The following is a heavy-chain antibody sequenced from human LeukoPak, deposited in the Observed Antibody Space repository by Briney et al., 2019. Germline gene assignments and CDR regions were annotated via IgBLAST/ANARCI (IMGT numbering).Heavy chain of an antibody. CDR2: IKQDATAK. Sequence: GGSLRLSCAASGFTFSGWMSWLRQAPGKGQEWVANIKQDATAKYYVDSVKGRFTISRDNAKNSLYLDMNSLRAEDTAVYYCARLVWGTDRYFDLWGQGTLVTVSS. J-gene: IGHJ4*02. D-gene: IGHD3-16*01. CDR3: ARLVWGTDRYFDL. CDR1: GFTFSGW. V-gene: IGHV3-7*01.